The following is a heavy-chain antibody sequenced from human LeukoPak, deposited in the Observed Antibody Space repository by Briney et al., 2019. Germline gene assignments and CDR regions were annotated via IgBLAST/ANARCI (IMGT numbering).Heavy chain of an antibody. Sequence: SETLSLTCTVSGGSISSYYWSWIRQPPGKGLEWIGYIYYSGSTNYNPSLKNRVTISVDTSKNQFSLKLSSVTAADTAVYYCAGSPAAVYNWNDGGYAFDIWGQGTMVTVSS. CDR3: AGSPAAVYNWNDGGYAFDI. V-gene: IGHV4-59*01. J-gene: IGHJ3*02. CDR1: GGSISSYY. D-gene: IGHD1-1*01. CDR2: IYYSGST.